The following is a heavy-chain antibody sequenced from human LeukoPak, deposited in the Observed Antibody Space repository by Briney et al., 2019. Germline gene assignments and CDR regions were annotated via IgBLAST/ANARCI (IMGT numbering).Heavy chain of an antibody. CDR2: ISSSSSYI. D-gene: IGHD6-13*01. J-gene: IGHJ3*02. V-gene: IGHV3-21*01. Sequence: GGSLRLSCAASGFTFSSYSMNWVRQAPGKGLEWVSSISSSSSYIYYADSVKGRFTISRDNAKNSLYLQMNSLRAEDTAVYYCAREWTGIAAAGTSAFDIWGQGTMVTVSS. CDR1: GFTFSSYS. CDR3: AREWTGIAAAGTSAFDI.